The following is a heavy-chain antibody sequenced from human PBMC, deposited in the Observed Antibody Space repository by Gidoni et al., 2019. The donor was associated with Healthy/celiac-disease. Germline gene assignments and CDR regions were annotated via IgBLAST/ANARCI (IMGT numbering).Heavy chain of an antibody. Sequence: EVQLLESGGGLVQPGVSLSLSCAASGFTFSSCAMSWVRQAPGKGLEWVSAISGSGGSTYYADSVKGRFTISRDNSKNTLYLQMNSLRAEDTAVYYCAVRYCSGGSCPDYWGQGTLVTVSS. CDR3: AVRYCSGGSCPDY. CDR2: ISGSGGST. CDR1: GFTFSSCA. J-gene: IGHJ4*02. D-gene: IGHD2-15*01. V-gene: IGHV3-23*01.